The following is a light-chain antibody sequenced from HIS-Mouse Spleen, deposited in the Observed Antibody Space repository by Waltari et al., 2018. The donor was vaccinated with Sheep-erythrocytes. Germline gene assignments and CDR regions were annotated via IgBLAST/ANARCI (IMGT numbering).Light chain of an antibody. CDR3: QQYYSTLT. Sequence: DIVMTQSPDSLAVSLGERGAINCKSSQSVLYSSNNKNYLAWYQQKPVQPPKLLIYWASTRESGVPDRFSGSGSGTDFTLTSSSLHAEDVAVYYCQQYYSTLTFGGGTKVEIK. J-gene: IGKJ4*01. V-gene: IGKV4-1*01. CDR1: QSVLYSSNNKNY. CDR2: WAS.